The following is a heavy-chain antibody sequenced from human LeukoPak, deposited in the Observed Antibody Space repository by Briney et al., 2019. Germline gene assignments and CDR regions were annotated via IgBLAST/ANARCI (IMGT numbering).Heavy chain of an antibody. D-gene: IGHD1-14*01. J-gene: IGHJ3*02. V-gene: IGHV4-31*11. CDR1: GGSISSGGYS. CDR3: ARDDDHGAAFDI. Sequence: SETLSLTCAVSGGSISSGGYSWSWIRQHPGKGLEWIGYIYYSGSTYYNPSLKSRVTISVDTSKNQFSLKLSSVTAADTAVYYCARDDDHGAAFDIWGQGTMVTVSS. CDR2: IYYSGST.